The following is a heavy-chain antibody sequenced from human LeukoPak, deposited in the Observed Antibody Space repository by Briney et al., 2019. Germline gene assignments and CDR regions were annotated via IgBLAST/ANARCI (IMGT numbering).Heavy chain of an antibody. V-gene: IGHV1-69*13. CDR2: IIPIFGTA. CDR1: GYTFTGYY. J-gene: IGHJ6*03. CDR3: ARDYFLDV. Sequence: SVKVSCKASGYTFTGYYMHWVRQAPGQGLEWMGGIIPIFGTANYAQKLQGRVTITADESASTAYMELSSLRSEDTAVYYCARDYFLDVWGKGTTVTVSS.